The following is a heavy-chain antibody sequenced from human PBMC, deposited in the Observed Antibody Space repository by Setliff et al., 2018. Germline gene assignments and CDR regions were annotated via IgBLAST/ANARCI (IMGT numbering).Heavy chain of an antibody. J-gene: IGHJ6*03. Sequence: GGSLRLSCAASGFTFSNYYMTWVRQAPGKGLEWVANIKEDGGEQYCVDSVKGRFTISRDNAKNSLYLQMNSLAAEDTAVFYCVRLAGQLGQTRSNYYYYYYMDVWGKGTTVTVSS. CDR3: VRLAGQLGQTRSNYYYYYYMDV. CDR2: IKEDGGEQ. CDR1: GFTFSNYY. D-gene: IGHD6-6*01. V-gene: IGHV3-7*01.